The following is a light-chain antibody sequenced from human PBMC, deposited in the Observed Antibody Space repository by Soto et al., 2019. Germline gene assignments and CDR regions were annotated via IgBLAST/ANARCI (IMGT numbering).Light chain of an antibody. CDR2: RNN. CDR1: SSNIGSNF. J-gene: IGLJ2*01. V-gene: IGLV1-47*01. CDR3: AAWDDSLSGVV. Sequence: QAVVTQPPSASGTPGQRVTISCSGSSSNIGSNFIYWYQQLTGTAPKLLISRNNERPSGVPDRFSGSKSGTSASLAISGLRSEDEDDYHCAAWDDSLSGVVFGGGTKVTVL.